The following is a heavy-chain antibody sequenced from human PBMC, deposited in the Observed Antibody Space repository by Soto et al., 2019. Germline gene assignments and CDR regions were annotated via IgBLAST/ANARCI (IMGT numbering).Heavy chain of an antibody. CDR1: GCSIGSRSFH. CDR3: ARHDPAYSSGWFLFSY. CDR2: IYYSGST. V-gene: IGHV4-39*01. J-gene: IGHJ4*02. Sequence: SETPSLPRTFSGCSIGSRSFHWGWIRQPPGKGLEWIGSIYYSGSTYYNPSLKSRVTISVDTSKNQFSLKLSSVTAADTAVYYCARHDPAYSSGWFLFSYWGQGTLVTVSS. D-gene: IGHD6-19*01.